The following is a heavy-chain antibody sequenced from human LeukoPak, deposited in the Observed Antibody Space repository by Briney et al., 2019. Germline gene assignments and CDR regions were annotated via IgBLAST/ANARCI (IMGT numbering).Heavy chain of an antibody. CDR2: ISSSGSTI. Sequence: PGGSLRLSCAASGFTFSSYEMNWVRQAPGTGLEWISYISSSGSTIYYADSVKGRFTISRDNAKNSLYLQMNSLRAEDTAIYYCASSSWYALDYWGQGTLVTVSS. D-gene: IGHD6-13*01. J-gene: IGHJ4*02. V-gene: IGHV3-48*03. CDR1: GFTFSSYE. CDR3: ASSSWYALDY.